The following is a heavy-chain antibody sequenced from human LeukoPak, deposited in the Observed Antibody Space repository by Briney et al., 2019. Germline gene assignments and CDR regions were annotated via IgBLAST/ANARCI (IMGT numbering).Heavy chain of an antibody. CDR2: INHSGSN. Sequence: SETLSLTCAAYGWSLSGYYWSWIRQPPGRGLEWIGEINHSGSNKYNPSLKSRVTISVDTSKNQFSLKLNSVTAADTAVYYCARSRIGWFDPWGQGTLVTVSS. J-gene: IGHJ5*02. D-gene: IGHD1-26*01. CDR3: ARSRIGWFDP. V-gene: IGHV4-34*01. CDR1: GWSLSGYY.